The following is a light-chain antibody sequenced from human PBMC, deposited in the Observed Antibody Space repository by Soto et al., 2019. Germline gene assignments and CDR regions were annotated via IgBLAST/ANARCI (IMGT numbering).Light chain of an antibody. V-gene: IGKV2-30*02. CDR2: KAS. CDR1: QSLVHSDGNTY. J-gene: IGKJ4*01. CDR3: IQSTHCPPLI. Sequence: DVVMTQSPLSLPVTLGQPASISCRSSQSLVHSDGNTYLNWFQQRPGQSPRRLIYKASYRDSGVPDRISGSSSDNDFNVKINEGEAEDVGVYYYIQSTHCPPLIFGGGTKVE.